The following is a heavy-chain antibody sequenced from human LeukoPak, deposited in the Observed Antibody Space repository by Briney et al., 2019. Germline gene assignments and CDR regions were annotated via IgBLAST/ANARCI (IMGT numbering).Heavy chain of an antibody. D-gene: IGHD2-15*01. Sequence: GGSLRLSCAASGFTFSSYAMSWVRQAPGKGLEWVSAISGSGGSTYYADSVKGRFTISRDNSKNTLYLQMNSLRAEDTAVYYCARRYIAVVVAAPARYFDYWGQGTLVTVSS. CDR2: ISGSGGST. CDR3: ARRYIAVVVAAPARYFDY. J-gene: IGHJ4*02. CDR1: GFTFSSYA. V-gene: IGHV3-23*01.